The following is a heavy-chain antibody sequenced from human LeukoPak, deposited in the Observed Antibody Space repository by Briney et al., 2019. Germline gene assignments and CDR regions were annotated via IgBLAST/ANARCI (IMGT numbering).Heavy chain of an antibody. D-gene: IGHD6-6*01. CDR1: GFIFSSDA. CDR2: IKQDGSEK. J-gene: IGHJ6*02. V-gene: IGHV3-7*03. CDR3: ARERSIAAPRGYHYGMDV. Sequence: GGSLRLSCAASGFIFSSDAMNWVRLAPGKGLEWVANIKQDGSEKYYVDSVKGRFTISRDNAKNSLYLQMNSLRAEDTAVYYCARERSIAAPRGYHYGMDVWGQGTTVTVSS.